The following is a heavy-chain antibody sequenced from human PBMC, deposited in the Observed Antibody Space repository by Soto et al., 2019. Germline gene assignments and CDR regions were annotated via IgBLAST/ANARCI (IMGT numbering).Heavy chain of an antibody. CDR3: AREGSGSYLVL. V-gene: IGHV1-46*01. J-gene: IGHJ4*02. CDR2: INPSDGTS. D-gene: IGHD3-22*01. CDR1: GYSLTGYY. Sequence: ASVKVSCKASGYSLTGYYIHWVRQAPGQGLEWMGRINPSDGTSAYTQQFQGRFFMTRDTSTSTVFMELNSLKSQDTALYFCAREGSGSYLVLWGQGTLVTVSS.